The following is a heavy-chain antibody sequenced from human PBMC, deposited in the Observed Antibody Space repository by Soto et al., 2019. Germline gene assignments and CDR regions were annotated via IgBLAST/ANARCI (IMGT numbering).Heavy chain of an antibody. Sequence: QVQLVQSGAEVKKPGASVKVSCKASGYTFTSYGISWVRQAPGQGLEWMGWISAYNGNTNYAQKLQGRVHMTTDTTTSTAYTALSSLISGERAVYNGAKEYECGWGPGYWGQGTLVTVSS. CDR2: ISAYNGNT. V-gene: IGHV1-18*01. CDR1: GYTFTSYG. D-gene: IGHD3-10*01. CDR3: AKEYECGWGPGY. J-gene: IGHJ4*02.